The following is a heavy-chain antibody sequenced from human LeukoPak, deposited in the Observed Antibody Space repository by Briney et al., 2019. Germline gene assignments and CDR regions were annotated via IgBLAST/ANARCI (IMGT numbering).Heavy chain of an antibody. CDR3: ARVRCSGGSCPYYYYYYYMGV. CDR2: INHSGST. D-gene: IGHD2-15*01. J-gene: IGHJ6*03. CDR1: GGSFSGYY. Sequence: SETLSLTCAVYGGSFSGYYWSWIRQPPGKGLEWIGEINHSGSTNYNPSLKSRVTISVDTSKNQFSLKLRFVTAADTAVYYCARVRCSGGSCPYYYYYYYMGVWGKGTTVTVSS. V-gene: IGHV4-34*01.